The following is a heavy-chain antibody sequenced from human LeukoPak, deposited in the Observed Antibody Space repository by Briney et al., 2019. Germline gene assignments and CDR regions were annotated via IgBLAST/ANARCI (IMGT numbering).Heavy chain of an antibody. J-gene: IGHJ4*02. Sequence: PGGSLRLSCAASGFTFSSYGMHWVRQAPGKGLEWVAFIRYDGSNKYYADSVKGRFTISRDNSKNTLYLQMNSLRAEDTAVYYCAKVFPYSYGSPGGYWGQGTLVTVSS. V-gene: IGHV3-30*02. D-gene: IGHD5-18*01. CDR2: IRYDGSNK. CDR3: AKVFPYSYGSPGGY. CDR1: GFTFSSYG.